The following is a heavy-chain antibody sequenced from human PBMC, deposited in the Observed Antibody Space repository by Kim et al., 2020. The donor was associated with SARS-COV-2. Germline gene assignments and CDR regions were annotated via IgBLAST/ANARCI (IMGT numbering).Heavy chain of an antibody. V-gene: IGHV4-34*01. J-gene: IGHJ3*02. CDR3: ARLGYLPTDDAFDI. CDR2: INHSGST. CDR1: GGSFSGYY. D-gene: IGHD5-18*01. Sequence: SETLSLTCAVYGGSFSGYYWSWIRQPPGKGLEWIGEINHSGSTNYNPSLKSRVTISVDTSKNQFSLKLSSVTAADTAVYYCARLGYLPTDDAFDIWGQGTMVTVSS.